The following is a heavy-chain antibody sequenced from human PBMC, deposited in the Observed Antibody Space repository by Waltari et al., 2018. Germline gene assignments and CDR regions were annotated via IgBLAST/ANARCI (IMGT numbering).Heavy chain of an antibody. CDR1: GYTFTDYY. D-gene: IGHD5-12*01. V-gene: IGHV1-69-2*01. CDR2: VGADAVET. Sequence: EVQLVQSGAEVKKPGATVKISCKVSGYTFTDYYMHWVQQAPGKGLEWMGLVGADAVETTDARKVKGRVTMTADTSTDQAYMELSSLRAEDTAGFYCAGGATRGGFDYWGQGTLVTVSS. CDR3: AGGATRGGFDY. J-gene: IGHJ4*02.